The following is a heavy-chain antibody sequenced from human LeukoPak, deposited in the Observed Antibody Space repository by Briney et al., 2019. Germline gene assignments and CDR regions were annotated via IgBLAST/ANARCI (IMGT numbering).Heavy chain of an antibody. J-gene: IGHJ6*03. V-gene: IGHV3-21*01. CDR3: TRMTTHYMDV. CDR1: GFIFSTYD. D-gene: IGHD4-17*01. Sequence: GGSLRLSCTTSGFIFSTYDMTWVRQAPGKGLEWVSSISSSSSYVYYADSVKGRFTISRDNAKNSLYLQMNSLRAEDTAVYYCTRMTTHYMDVWGKGTTVTVSS. CDR2: ISSSSSYV.